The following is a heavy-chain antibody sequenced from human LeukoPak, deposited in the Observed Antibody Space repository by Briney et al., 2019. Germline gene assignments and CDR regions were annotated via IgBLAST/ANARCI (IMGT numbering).Heavy chain of an antibody. CDR1: GFTFSTYA. D-gene: IGHD1-1*01. V-gene: IGHV3-23*01. CDR3: ARINWRWWYFDY. J-gene: IGHJ4*02. Sequence: SGGSLRLSCAASGFTFSTYAMSWVRQAPGEGLEWVSGISGSGGSTYYADSVKGRFTISRDNSKNTLYLQMNSLRAEDTAVYYCARINWRWWYFDYWGQGTLVTVSS. CDR2: ISGSGGST.